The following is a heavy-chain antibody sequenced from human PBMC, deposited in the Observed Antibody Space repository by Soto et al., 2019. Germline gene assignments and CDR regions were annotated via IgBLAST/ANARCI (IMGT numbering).Heavy chain of an antibody. J-gene: IGHJ5*02. V-gene: IGHV4-59*01. CDR2: VSYTGRT. CDR1: GDSLSSYY. CDR3: ASVVIRGWGGGDWFDP. Sequence: QVQLQESGPGLVKPSETLSLTCSVSGDSLSSYYWTWIRQSPEMGLEWIASVSYTGRTHYNPSLKSRVTISLDTSKSQVSVRLTSVTTADTAIYYCASVVIRGWGGGDWFDPWGQGVRVTVSA. D-gene: IGHD3-10*01.